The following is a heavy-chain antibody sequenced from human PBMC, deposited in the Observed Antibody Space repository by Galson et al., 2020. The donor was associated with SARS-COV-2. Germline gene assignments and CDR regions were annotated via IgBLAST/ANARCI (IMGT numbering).Heavy chain of an antibody. CDR2: ISWNSGSI. Sequence: GGSLRLYCAASGFTFDDYAMHCVRQAPGKGLESVSAISWNSGSIGYADSVKGRITIPRDNAKNSLYLRMNSLRAEDTALYYCAKGLVLAKNDWFDPWGHGTLVTVSS. CDR1: GFTFDDYA. D-gene: IGHD2-21*01. J-gene: IGHJ5*02. V-gene: IGHV3-9*01. CDR3: AKGLVLAKNDWFDP.